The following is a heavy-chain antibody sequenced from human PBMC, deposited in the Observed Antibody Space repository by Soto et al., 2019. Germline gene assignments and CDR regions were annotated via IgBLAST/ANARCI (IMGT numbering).Heavy chain of an antibody. CDR2: ISGSGTTT. D-gene: IGHD3-22*01. J-gene: IGHJ4*02. CDR3: AQGVNYDSSGYFFGY. V-gene: IGHV3-23*01. Sequence: GGSLRLSCATSGFTFSSYSMTWVRQAPGEGLEWVSSISGSGTTTKYADSVKGRFTISRDNSKNTLHLQMNSLRAEDTAVYYCAQGVNYDSSGYFFGYWGQGTLVTVSS. CDR1: GFTFSSYS.